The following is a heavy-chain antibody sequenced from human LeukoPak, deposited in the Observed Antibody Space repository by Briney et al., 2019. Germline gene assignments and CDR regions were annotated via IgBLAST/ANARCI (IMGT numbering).Heavy chain of an antibody. CDR3: ARDGYGSGSYLEA. CDR1: GFTFSSYG. CDR2: ISYDGSNK. D-gene: IGHD3-10*01. Sequence: GGSLRLSCAASGFTFSSYGMHWVRQAPGKGLEWVAVISYDGSNKYYADSVKGRFTISRDNSKNTLYLQMNSLRAEDTAVYYCARDGYGSGSYLEARGQGTLVTVSS. J-gene: IGHJ4*02. V-gene: IGHV3-30*03.